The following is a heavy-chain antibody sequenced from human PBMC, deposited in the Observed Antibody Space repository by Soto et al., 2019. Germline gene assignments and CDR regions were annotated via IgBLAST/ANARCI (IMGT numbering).Heavy chain of an antibody. Sequence: SETLSLTCTVSGGSISSYYWSWIRQPPGKGLEWIGYIYYSGSTNYNPSLKSRVTISVDTSKNQFSLKLSSVTAADTAVYYCASFPSAYCSGGSCYRYFDYWGQGTLVTVSS. D-gene: IGHD2-15*01. J-gene: IGHJ4*02. CDR3: ASFPSAYCSGGSCYRYFDY. CDR1: GGSISSYY. CDR2: IYYSGST. V-gene: IGHV4-59*01.